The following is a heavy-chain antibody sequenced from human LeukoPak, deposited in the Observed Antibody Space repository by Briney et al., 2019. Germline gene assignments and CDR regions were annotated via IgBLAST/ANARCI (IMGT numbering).Heavy chain of an antibody. D-gene: IGHD4-17*01. CDR2: IYYSGST. V-gene: IGHV4-39*07. Sequence: SETLSLTCTVSGGSISSSSYYWGWIRQPPGKGLEWIGSIYYSGSTYYNPSLKSRVTISVDTSENQFSLKLSSVTAADTAVYYCARVNVVIGDYDYYYYYMDVWGKGTTVTISS. CDR1: GGSISSSSYY. J-gene: IGHJ6*03. CDR3: ARVNVVIGDYDYYYYYMDV.